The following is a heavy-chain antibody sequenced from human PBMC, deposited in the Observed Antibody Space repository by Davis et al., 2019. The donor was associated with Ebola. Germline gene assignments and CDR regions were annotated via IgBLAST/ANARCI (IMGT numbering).Heavy chain of an antibody. J-gene: IGHJ4*02. D-gene: IGHD6-6*01. Sequence: GESLKISCAASGFTFSSYWMSWVRRAPGKGLEWVANIREDGGDKWYVDSVKGRLTISRDNARNSLFLQMNSLRAEDTAHYYCAQGSSPDNWGPGTLVTVSS. CDR3: AQGSSPDN. CDR1: GFTFSSYW. V-gene: IGHV3-7*03. CDR2: IREDGGDK.